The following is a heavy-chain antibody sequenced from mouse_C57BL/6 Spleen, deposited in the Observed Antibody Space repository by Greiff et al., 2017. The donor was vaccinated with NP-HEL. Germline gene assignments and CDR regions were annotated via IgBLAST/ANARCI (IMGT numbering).Heavy chain of an antibody. Sequence: EVQLQQSGPELVKPGASVKISCKASGYTFTDYYMNWVKQSHGKSLEWIGDINPNNGGTSYNQKFKGKATLTVDKSSSTAYMELRSLTSEDSAVYYCARSLYYYGSSYVYYAMDYWGQGTSVTVSS. D-gene: IGHD1-1*01. CDR2: INPNNGGT. CDR1: GYTFTDYY. J-gene: IGHJ4*01. CDR3: ARSLYYYGSSYVYYAMDY. V-gene: IGHV1-26*01.